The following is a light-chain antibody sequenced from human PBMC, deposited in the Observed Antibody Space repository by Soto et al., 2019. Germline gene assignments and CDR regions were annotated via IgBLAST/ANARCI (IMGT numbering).Light chain of an antibody. V-gene: IGLV1-44*01. CDR2: TNN. J-gene: IGLJ1*01. Sequence: QSVLPQLPSASGTPGQRVTISCSGSSSNIGSTTVTWYQQLPGTAPKLLIYTNNQRPSGVPDRFSGSKSGPSASLAISGLQSEDEADYYCAAWDDSLNGLVFGTGTKLTVL. CDR1: SSNIGSTT. CDR3: AAWDDSLNGLV.